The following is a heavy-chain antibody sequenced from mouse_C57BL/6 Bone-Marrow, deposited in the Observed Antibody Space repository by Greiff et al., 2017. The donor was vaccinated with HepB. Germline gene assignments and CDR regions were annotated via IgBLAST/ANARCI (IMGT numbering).Heavy chain of an antibody. Sequence: VQLQQSGPELVKPGDSVKISCKASGYSFTGYFMNWVMQSHGKSLEWIGRINPYNGDTFYNQKFKGKATLTVDKSSSTAHMEPRSLTSEDSAVYYCAPDGYYDYYAMDYWGQGTSVTVSS. J-gene: IGHJ4*01. V-gene: IGHV1-20*01. D-gene: IGHD2-3*01. CDR2: INPYNGDT. CDR1: GYSFTGYF. CDR3: APDGYYDYYAMDY.